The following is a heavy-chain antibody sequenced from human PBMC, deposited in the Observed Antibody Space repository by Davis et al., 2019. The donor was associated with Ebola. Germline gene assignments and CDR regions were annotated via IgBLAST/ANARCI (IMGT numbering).Heavy chain of an antibody. D-gene: IGHD3-16*02. Sequence: GESLKISCAASGSTFSRHTMNWVRQAPGKGLEWVASISSGSSYIDYADSVKDRFTISRDNAKNSLYLEMNNLRAEDTAVYYCVKEGADSVVIPAAFDPWGQGTLVTVSS. CDR2: ISSGSSYI. J-gene: IGHJ5*02. V-gene: IGHV3-21*01. CDR1: GSTFSRHT. CDR3: VKEGADSVVIPAAFDP.